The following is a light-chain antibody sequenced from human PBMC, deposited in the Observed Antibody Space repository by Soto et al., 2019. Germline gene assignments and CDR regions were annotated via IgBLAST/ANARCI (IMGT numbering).Light chain of an antibody. J-gene: IGKJ1*01. CDR3: QQYNSYPWT. Sequence: DIQMNQSPSSLSASVVESVTITCRTSQSVSIYVNWYQQKPGKAPKLLIYDASSLESGVPSRFSGSGSGTEFTLTISSLQPDDFATYYCQQYNSYPWTSGQGTKVDIK. V-gene: IGKV1-5*01. CDR1: QSVSIY. CDR2: DAS.